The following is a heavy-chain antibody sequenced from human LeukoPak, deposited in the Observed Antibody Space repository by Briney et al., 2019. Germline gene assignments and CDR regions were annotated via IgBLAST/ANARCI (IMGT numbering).Heavy chain of an antibody. D-gene: IGHD3-3*01. Sequence: PSETLSLTCTVSGGSISSYYWSWIRQPPGKGLEWIGYIYYSGSTNYNPSLKSRVTISVDTSKNQFSLKLSSVTAADTAVYYCARLGGHYDFWSGYYTANWFDPWGQGTLVTVSS. CDR3: ARLGGHYDFWSGYYTANWFDP. V-gene: IGHV4-59*01. J-gene: IGHJ5*02. CDR2: IYYSGST. CDR1: GGSISSYY.